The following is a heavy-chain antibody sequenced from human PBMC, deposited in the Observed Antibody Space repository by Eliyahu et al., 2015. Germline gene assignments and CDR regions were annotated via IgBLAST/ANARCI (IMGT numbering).Heavy chain of an antibody. V-gene: IGHV3-23*01. Sequence: EVQLLESGGGLVQPGGSLRLSCAASGXXFSSYAMSWVRQAPGKGLEWVSAISGSGGSTYYADSVKGRFTISRDNSKNTLYLQMNSLRAEDTAVYYCAKGENSNYLGGMDVWGQGTTVTVSS. J-gene: IGHJ6*02. CDR2: ISGSGGST. D-gene: IGHD4-11*01. CDR3: AKGENSNYLGGMDV. CDR1: GXXFSSYA.